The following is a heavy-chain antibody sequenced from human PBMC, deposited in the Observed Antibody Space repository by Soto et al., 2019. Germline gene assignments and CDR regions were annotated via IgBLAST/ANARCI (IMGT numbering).Heavy chain of an antibody. D-gene: IGHD6-6*01. CDR1: GFTFSSYA. Sequence: GGSLRLSCAASGFTFSSYAMSWVRQAPGKGLEWVSAISGSGGSTYYADSVKGRFTISRDNSKNTLYLQMNSLRAEDTAVYYCPTAGYSSSSYYECGMEAWGQVTSVTVSS. CDR2: ISGSGGST. V-gene: IGHV3-23*01. J-gene: IGHJ6*02. CDR3: PTAGYSSSSYYECGMEA.